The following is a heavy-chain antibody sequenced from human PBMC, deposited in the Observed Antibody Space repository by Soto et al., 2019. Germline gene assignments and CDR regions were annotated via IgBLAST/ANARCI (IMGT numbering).Heavy chain of an antibody. J-gene: IGHJ4*02. D-gene: IGHD2-2*02. CDR3: ARGHHCSSNSCYNSGHADH. V-gene: IGHV3-23*01. Sequence: EVQLLESGGGLVQPGGSLRLSCAASGFTFSSYAMTWVRQAPGKGLEWVSSISGSGNNSYYADSVKGRFTVSRDNSKNKLYLQMNSLRAEDPAIYYCARGHHCSSNSCYNSGHADHWGKGTLVTVSS. CDR2: ISGSGNNS. CDR1: GFTFSSYA.